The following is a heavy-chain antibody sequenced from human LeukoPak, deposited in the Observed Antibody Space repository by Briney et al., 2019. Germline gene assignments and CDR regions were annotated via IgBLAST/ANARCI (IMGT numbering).Heavy chain of an antibody. Sequence: GASVKVSCKASGYTFTGYYMHWVRQAPGQGLEWMGLISAYNGNTNYAQKLQGRVTMTTDTSTSTAYMELRSLRSDDTAVYYCAGLNYWDPLGMDVWGQGTTVTVSS. J-gene: IGHJ6*02. V-gene: IGHV1-18*04. CDR3: AGLNYWDPLGMDV. CDR1: GYTFTGYY. D-gene: IGHD5-24*01. CDR2: ISAYNGNT.